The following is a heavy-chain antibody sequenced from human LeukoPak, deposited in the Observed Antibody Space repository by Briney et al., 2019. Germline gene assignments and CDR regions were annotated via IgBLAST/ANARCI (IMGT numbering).Heavy chain of an antibody. CDR3: ARGGRGYSYGYDY. Sequence: ASAKVSCKASGGTFSSYAISWVRQAPGQGLEWMGRIIPILGIANYAQKFQGRVTITADKSTSTAYMELSSLRSEDTAVYYCARGGRGYSYGYDYWGQGTLVTVSS. V-gene: IGHV1-69*04. D-gene: IGHD5-18*01. CDR1: GGTFSSYA. J-gene: IGHJ4*02. CDR2: IIPILGIA.